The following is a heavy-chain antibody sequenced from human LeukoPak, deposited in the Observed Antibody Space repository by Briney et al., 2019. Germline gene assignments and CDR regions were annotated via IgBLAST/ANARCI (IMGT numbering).Heavy chain of an antibody. J-gene: IGHJ6*03. Sequence: ASVKVSCKASGYTFTSYGISWVRQAPGQGLEWMGWINPNSGGTNYAQKFQGRVTMTRDMSTSTVYMELSSLRSEDTAVYYCARAGGIAVAGEDYYYYYMDVWGKGTTVTVSS. CDR2: INPNSGGT. CDR1: GYTFTSYG. D-gene: IGHD6-19*01. CDR3: ARAGGIAVAGEDYYYYYMDV. V-gene: IGHV1-18*01.